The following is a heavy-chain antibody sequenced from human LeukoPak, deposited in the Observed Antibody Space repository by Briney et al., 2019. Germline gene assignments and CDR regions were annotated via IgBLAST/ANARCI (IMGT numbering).Heavy chain of an antibody. CDR2: ITWNSGTI. Sequence: GRSLRLSCAASGFTFYDYAMYWVRQAPGKGLEWVSGITWNSGTIGYADSVKGRFTISRDNAKNSLYLQMNSLRAEDTALYYCARGYYAASVRFDYWGRGTLVTVSS. D-gene: IGHD3-10*01. CDR3: ARGYYAASVRFDY. V-gene: IGHV3-9*01. J-gene: IGHJ4*02. CDR1: GFTFYDYA.